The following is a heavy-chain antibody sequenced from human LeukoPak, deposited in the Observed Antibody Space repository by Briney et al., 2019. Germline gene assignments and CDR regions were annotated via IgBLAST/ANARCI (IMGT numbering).Heavy chain of an antibody. V-gene: IGHV1-24*01. CDR1: GYTLTELS. Sequence: ASVKVSCKVSGYTLTELSMHWVRQAPGKGLEWMGGFDPEDGETIYAQKFQGRVTMTEDTSTDTAYMELSSLRSEDTAVYYCATWAMDIVATTQNYWGQGTLVTVSS. CDR3: ATWAMDIVATTQNY. D-gene: IGHD5-12*01. J-gene: IGHJ4*02. CDR2: FDPEDGET.